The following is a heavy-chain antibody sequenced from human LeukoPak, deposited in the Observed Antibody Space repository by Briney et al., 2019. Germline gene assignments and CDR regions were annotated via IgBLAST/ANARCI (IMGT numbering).Heavy chain of an antibody. CDR3: ARDEVVAAPNYFGMVV. V-gene: IGHV1-8*01. Sequence: ASVKVSCTASGYTFTSYDINWVRQATGQGLEWMGWMNPNSGNTGLAQKFQGRVTLTRDTSLSTAYMELSNLRSDDTAVYYCARDEVVAAPNYFGMVVWGQGTTVSVSS. CDR1: GYTFTSYD. D-gene: IGHD2-15*01. J-gene: IGHJ6*02. CDR2: MNPNSGNT.